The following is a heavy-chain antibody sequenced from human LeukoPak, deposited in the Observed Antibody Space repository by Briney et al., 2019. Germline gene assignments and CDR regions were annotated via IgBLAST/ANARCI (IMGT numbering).Heavy chain of an antibody. Sequence: AAVTVSCKASGGTFRSYSISWVRQAPRQGLEWMGRIISIFGTANYAPTFPGRVTITTDESTSTAYMELSSLRSEDTAVYYCARDGGIAAAGIRFDPWGQGTLVTVSS. D-gene: IGHD6-13*01. V-gene: IGHV1-69*05. CDR1: GGTFRSYS. CDR2: IISIFGTA. CDR3: ARDGGIAAAGIRFDP. J-gene: IGHJ5*02.